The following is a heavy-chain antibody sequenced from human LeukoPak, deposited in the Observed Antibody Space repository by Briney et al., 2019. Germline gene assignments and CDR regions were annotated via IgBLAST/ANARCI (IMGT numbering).Heavy chain of an antibody. Sequence: GGSLRLSCSASGFTFSSYCINWVRQAPGKGVEGVSSISVRSNYIYYADSVRGRFSISRDDARESLYQEMNSLKAEDSAVYYCVRLRRNSDRSGYYYYYDYWGQGTLVTVSS. D-gene: IGHD3-22*01. J-gene: IGHJ4*02. CDR3: VRLRRNSDRSGYYYYYDY. CDR1: GFTFSSYC. V-gene: IGHV3-21*01. CDR2: ISVRSNYI.